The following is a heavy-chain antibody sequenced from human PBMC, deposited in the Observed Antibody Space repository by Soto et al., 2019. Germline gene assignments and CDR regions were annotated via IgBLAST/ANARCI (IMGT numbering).Heavy chain of an antibody. CDR2: IYYSGST. J-gene: IGHJ4*02. CDR3: ASLYYYDSSGNFDY. V-gene: IGHV4-39*01. CDR1: GGSISSSIYY. D-gene: IGHD3-22*01. Sequence: SETLSLTCTVSGGSISSSIYYWGWIRHPPGKGLEWIGSIYYSGSTYYNPSLKSRVTISVDTSKNQFSLRLSSVTAADTAVYYCASLYYYDSSGNFDYWGQGTLVTVSS.